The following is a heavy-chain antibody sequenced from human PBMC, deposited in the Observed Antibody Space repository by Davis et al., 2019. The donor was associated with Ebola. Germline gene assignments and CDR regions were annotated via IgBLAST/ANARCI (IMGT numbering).Heavy chain of an antibody. J-gene: IGHJ6*02. CDR1: GFTFRNYA. D-gene: IGHD3-16*01. CDR2: ISGSGTAT. Sequence: GESLKISCAASGFTFRNYAVIWVRQAPGKGLEWVSGISGSGTATYYAASVKGRFTISRDNSKNTIYLQMNSLRAEDTAVYYCARHYVYDYYMGLDVWGQGTTVTVSS. V-gene: IGHV3-23*01. CDR3: ARHYVYDYYMGLDV.